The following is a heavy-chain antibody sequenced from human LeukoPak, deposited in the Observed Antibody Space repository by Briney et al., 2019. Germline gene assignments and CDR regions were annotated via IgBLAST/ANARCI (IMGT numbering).Heavy chain of an antibody. CDR1: GFTFDDYA. Sequence: PGRSLGLSCAASGFTFDDYAMHWVRQAPGKGLEWVSGISWNSGSIGYADSVKGRFTISRDNAKNSLYLQMNSLRAEDTALYYCAKGRYYYDSSGYYPGYFDYWGQGTLVTVSS. D-gene: IGHD3-22*01. CDR2: ISWNSGSI. V-gene: IGHV3-9*01. CDR3: AKGRYYYDSSGYYPGYFDY. J-gene: IGHJ4*02.